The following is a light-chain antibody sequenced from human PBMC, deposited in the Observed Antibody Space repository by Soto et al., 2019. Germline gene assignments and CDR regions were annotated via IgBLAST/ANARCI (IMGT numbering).Light chain of an antibody. CDR3: SSYTSSSTLGV. CDR1: SSDVGGYGY. V-gene: IGLV2-14*01. CDR2: DVS. Sequence: QSALTQPASVSGSPGQSITISCTGTSSDVGGYGYVSWYQQHPGKAPKLMIYDVSNRPSGVSNRFSGSKSGNTASLTISGLQAEDEADYYCSSYTSSSTLGVFGTGTKLTVL. J-gene: IGLJ1*01.